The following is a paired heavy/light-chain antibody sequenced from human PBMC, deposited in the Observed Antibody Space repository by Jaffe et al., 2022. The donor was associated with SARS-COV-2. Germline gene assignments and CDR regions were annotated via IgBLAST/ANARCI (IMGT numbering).Heavy chain of an antibody. CDR2: IYYSGST. Sequence: QLQLQESGPGLVKPSETLSLTCTVSGGSISSSSYYWGWIRQPPGKGLEWIGSIYYSGSTYYNPSLKSRVTISVDTSKNQFSLKLSSVTAADTAVYYCARLSSGYDSSGLEYYFDYWGQGTLVTVSS. CDR1: GGSISSSSYY. V-gene: IGHV4-39*01. J-gene: IGHJ4*02. D-gene: IGHD3-22*01. CDR3: ARLSSGYDSSGLEYYFDY.
Light chain of an antibody. CDR2: AAS. J-gene: IGKJ2*01. CDR1: QGISSW. Sequence: DIQMTQSPSSVSASVGDRVTITCRASQGISSWLAWYQQKPGKAPKLLIYAASSLQSGVPSRFSGSGSGTDFTLTISSLQPEDFATYYCQQANSFLHTFGQGTKLEIK. V-gene: IGKV1-12*01. CDR3: QQANSFLHT.